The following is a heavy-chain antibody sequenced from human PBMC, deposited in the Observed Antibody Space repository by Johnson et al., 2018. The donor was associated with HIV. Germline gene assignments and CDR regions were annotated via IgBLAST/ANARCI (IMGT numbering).Heavy chain of an antibody. CDR3: ARAQVLPDDAFDL. D-gene: IGHD2-2*01. CDR1: GFTFSSYG. CDR2: ISYDGSNK. Sequence: VQLVESGGGVVQPGRSLRLSCAASGFTFSSYGMHWVRQAPGKGLEWLAVISYDGSNKYYADSVKGRFTISRDNSKSTLYLQLSSLKPEDTAVYYCARAQVLPDDAFDLWGQGTMVTVSS. V-gene: IGHV3-30*03. J-gene: IGHJ3*01.